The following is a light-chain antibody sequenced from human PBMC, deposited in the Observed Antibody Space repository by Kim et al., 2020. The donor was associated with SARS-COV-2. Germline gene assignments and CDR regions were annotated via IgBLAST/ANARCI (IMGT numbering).Light chain of an antibody. V-gene: IGKV1-39*01. CDR2: AAS. J-gene: IGKJ1*01. CDR3: QQSYSTHGP. Sequence: DIQMTQSPSSLSASVGDRVTITCRASQSISSYLNWYQQKPGKAPKLLIYAASSLQSGVPSRFSGSGSGTDFTLTISSLQPEDFATYYCQQSYSTHGPFGQGTKVDIK. CDR1: QSISSY.